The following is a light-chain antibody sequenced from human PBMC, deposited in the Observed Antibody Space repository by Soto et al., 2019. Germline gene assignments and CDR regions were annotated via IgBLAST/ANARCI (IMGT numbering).Light chain of an antibody. CDR2: SAF. CDR1: QSVSSNY. J-gene: IGKJ1*01. V-gene: IGKV3-20*01. CDR3: QYYGSSPWT. Sequence: EIVLTQSPGTLSLSPGERGTLSCRASQSVSSNYLAWYQQKPGQAPRLLIYSAFSRATGIPDFTLTISRLEPEDFAVYYCQYYGSSPWTFGQGTKVEIK.